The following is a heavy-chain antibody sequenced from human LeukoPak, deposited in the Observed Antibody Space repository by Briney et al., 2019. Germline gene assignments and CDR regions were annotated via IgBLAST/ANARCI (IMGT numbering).Heavy chain of an antibody. CDR1: GYSISSGYY. J-gene: IGHJ4*02. CDR2: IYHSGST. V-gene: IGHV4-38-2*01. Sequence: SETLSPTCAVSGYSISSGYYWGWIRQPPGKGLEWIGSIYHSGSTYYNPSLKSRVTISVDTSKNQFSLKLSSVTAADTAVYYCARKSSIVVVSFDYWGQGTLVTVSS. D-gene: IGHD2-2*01. CDR3: ARKSSIVVVSFDY.